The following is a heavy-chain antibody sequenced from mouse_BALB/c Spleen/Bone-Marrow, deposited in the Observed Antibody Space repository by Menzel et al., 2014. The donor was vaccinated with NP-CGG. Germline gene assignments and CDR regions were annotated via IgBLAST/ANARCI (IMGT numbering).Heavy chain of an antibody. CDR3: ARSGKVRNAMDY. J-gene: IGHJ4*01. CDR1: GYTFTDHA. V-gene: IGHV1S137*01. CDR2: ISGXYGDA. D-gene: IGHD2-14*01. Sequence: VKLVESGAKLVRPGVSVKISCKGSGYTFTDHAMHWVKRSHAKSLEWIGLISGXYGDAIYNQKFKGEATMTVDKSSSTAYMELARLTSEDSAIYYCARSGKVRNAMDYWGQGTSVTVSS.